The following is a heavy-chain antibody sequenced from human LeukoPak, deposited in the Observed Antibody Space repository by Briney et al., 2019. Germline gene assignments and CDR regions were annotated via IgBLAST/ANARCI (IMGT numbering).Heavy chain of an antibody. Sequence: ASVKVSCKVSGYTLTELSMHWVRQAPGKGLEWMGGFDPEDGETIYAQKFQGRVTMTEDTSTDTAYMELSSLRSEDTAVYYCATDQWQGEWEQRFDYWGQGTLVTVSS. CDR3: ATDQWQGEWEQRFDY. CDR2: FDPEDGET. V-gene: IGHV1-24*01. J-gene: IGHJ4*02. CDR1: GYTLTELS. D-gene: IGHD1-26*01.